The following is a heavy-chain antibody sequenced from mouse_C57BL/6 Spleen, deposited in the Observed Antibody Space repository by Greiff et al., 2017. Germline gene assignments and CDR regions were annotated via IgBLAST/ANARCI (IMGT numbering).Heavy chain of an antibody. CDR3: ARDGVVGAY. J-gene: IGHJ2*01. D-gene: IGHD2-14*01. V-gene: IGHV5-17*01. CDR2: ISSGSSTI. Sequence: EVKLQESGGGLVKPGGSLKLSCAASGFTFSDYGMHWVRQAPEKGLEWVAYISSGSSTIDYADTVKGLFTISRDNAKNTPFLQLTSRTSEDSAMYYCARDGVVGAYWGQGTTLTVSS. CDR1: GFTFSDYG.